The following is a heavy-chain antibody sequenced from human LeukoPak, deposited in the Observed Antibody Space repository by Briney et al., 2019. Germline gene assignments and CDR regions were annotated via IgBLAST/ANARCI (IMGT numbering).Heavy chain of an antibody. V-gene: IGHV4-39*07. Sequence: ASETLSLTCTVSGGSISSSSYYWGWIRQPPGKGLEWIGSIYYSGTTYYNPSLKSRVTISVDTSNNQFSLKLSSVTASDTSAYYCARVAGTMVSFDSWGQGTLVTVSS. CDR2: IYYSGTT. J-gene: IGHJ4*02. CDR3: ARVAGTMVSFDS. CDR1: GGSISSSSYY. D-gene: IGHD6-19*01.